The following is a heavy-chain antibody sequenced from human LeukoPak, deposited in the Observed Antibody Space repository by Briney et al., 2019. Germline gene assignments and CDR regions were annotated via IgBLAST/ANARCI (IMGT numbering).Heavy chain of an antibody. CDR2: INPDGSEK. CDR3: ARGHFGLDV. V-gene: IGHV3-7*01. Sequence: GGSLRLSCAASGFALSIHWSTWVRQTPGKGLEWVAHINPDGSEKSYVDSARGRFTISRDNAKNSVYLQMNSLRVDDTAVYYCARGHFGLDVWGQGTTVTVSS. CDR1: GFALSIHW. J-gene: IGHJ6*02. D-gene: IGHD3-10*01.